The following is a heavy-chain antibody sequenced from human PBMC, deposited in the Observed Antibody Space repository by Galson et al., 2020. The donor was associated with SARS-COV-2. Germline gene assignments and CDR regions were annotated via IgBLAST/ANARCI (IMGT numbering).Heavy chain of an antibody. CDR1: GFTLSYYW. D-gene: IGHD1-1*01. V-gene: IGHV3-74*01. Sequence: GGPLRLPFEASGFTLSYYWLHWVRQPPGKGLEWVPHITQDATAPAYAASVKGRFSISRDNAKNTLHLDMSSVREDTEVYYCARGGWNGGFLFYDFGMDVWGPGATVTGSS. CDR2: ITQDATAP. CDR3: ARGGWNGGFLFYDFGMDV. J-gene: IGHJ6*02.